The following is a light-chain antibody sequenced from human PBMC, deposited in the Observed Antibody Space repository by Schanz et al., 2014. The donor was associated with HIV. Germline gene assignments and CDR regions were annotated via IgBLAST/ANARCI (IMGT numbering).Light chain of an antibody. J-gene: IGKJ1*01. V-gene: IGKV1-5*01. CDR2: AAS. Sequence: DIQMTQSPSSLSASVGDRVTITCRASQSISSWLAWYQQMPGKAPKVLIYAASSLQRGAPSRFSGSGSGTEFTLTISSLQPEDFATYYCQQYNNYPLTFGLGTKVAIK. CDR3: QQYNNYPLT. CDR1: QSISSW.